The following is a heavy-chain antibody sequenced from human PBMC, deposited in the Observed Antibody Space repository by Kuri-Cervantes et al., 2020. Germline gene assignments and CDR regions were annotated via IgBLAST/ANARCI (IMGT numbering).Heavy chain of an antibody. Sequence: GESLKISCAASGFTFNDYYMSWIRQAPGKGLEWVSYISSSGSTIYYADSVKGRFTISRDNAKNSLYLQMNSLRAEDTAVYYCAKDFTEGEGSFDYWGQGTLVTVSS. CDR1: GFTFNDYY. J-gene: IGHJ4*02. D-gene: IGHD1-26*01. CDR3: AKDFTEGEGSFDY. CDR2: ISSSGSTI. V-gene: IGHV3-11*04.